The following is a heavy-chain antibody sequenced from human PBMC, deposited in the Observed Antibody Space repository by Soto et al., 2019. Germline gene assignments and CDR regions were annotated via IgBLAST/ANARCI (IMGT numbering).Heavy chain of an antibody. CDR3: AKDAQQTDAFDI. J-gene: IGHJ3*02. CDR2: ISYDGSNK. CDR1: GFTFSSYG. V-gene: IGHV3-30*18. Sequence: QVQLVESGGGVVQPGRSLRLSCAASGFTFSSYGMHWVRQAPGKGLEWVAVISYDGSNKYYADSVKGRFTISRDNSKNTLYLQMNSLRAEDTAVYYCAKDAQQTDAFDIWGQGTMVTVSS.